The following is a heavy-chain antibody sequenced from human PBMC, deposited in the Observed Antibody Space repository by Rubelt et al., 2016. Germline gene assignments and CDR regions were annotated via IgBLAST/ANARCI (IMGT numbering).Heavy chain of an antibody. J-gene: IGHJ3*02. V-gene: IGHV1-69*01. CDR2: IIPIFGRG. Sequence: QVQLVQSGAEVKKPGSSVKVSCKASGGTFSSYAISWVRQAPGQGLEWMGGIIPIFGRGNDGKSFQGRVKVTADESTSTAYMELSRLRSEDTAVYYCARPTRDEAFDIWGQGTMVTVSS. D-gene: IGHD1-26*01. CDR1: GGTFSSYA. CDR3: ARPTRDEAFDI.